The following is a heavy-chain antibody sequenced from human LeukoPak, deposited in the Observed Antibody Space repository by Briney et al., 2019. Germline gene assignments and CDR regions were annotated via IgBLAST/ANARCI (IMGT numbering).Heavy chain of an antibody. CDR2: ISSSSSTI. CDR3: ARGARDGYNFVVRY. J-gene: IGHJ4*02. V-gene: IGHV3-48*04. D-gene: IGHD5-24*01. CDR1: GFTFSSYS. Sequence: PGGSLRLSCAASGFTFSSYSMNWVRQAPGKGLEWVSYISSSSSTIYYADSVKGRFTISRDNAKNSLYLQMNSLRAEDTAVYYCARGARDGYNFVVRYWGQGTLVTVSS.